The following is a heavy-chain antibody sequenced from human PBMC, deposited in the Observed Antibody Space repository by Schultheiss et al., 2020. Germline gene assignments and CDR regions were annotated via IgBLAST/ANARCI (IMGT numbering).Heavy chain of an antibody. CDR2: MNPQSENT. CDR1: GYTFLSYD. V-gene: IGHV1-8*01. Sequence: ASVKVSCKTSGYTFLSYDITWVRQAPGQGLEWMGWMNPQSENTGYAQKFRGRVSMTRDISTNTAYMDLTGLTSADTAVYFCARAVRNQLVSDYWGQGTLVTVSS. J-gene: IGHJ4*02. D-gene: IGHD2-2*01. CDR3: ARAVRNQLVSDY.